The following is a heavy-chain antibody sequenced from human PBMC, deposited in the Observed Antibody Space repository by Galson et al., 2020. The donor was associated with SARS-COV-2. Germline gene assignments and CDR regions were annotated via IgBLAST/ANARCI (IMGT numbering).Heavy chain of an antibody. CDR1: GFTFSSYA. J-gene: IGHJ2*01. CDR3: AKGPLGSASWFFDL. V-gene: IGHV3-23*01. D-gene: IGHD3-10*01. Sequence: GGSLRLSCAASGFTFSSYAMSWVRQAPGTGLEWVSSTGGSTYYADSVKGRFTISRDNSKNTLFLQMTALRAEDTAIYYCAKGPLGSASWFFDLWGRGTLVTVSS. CDR2: TGGST.